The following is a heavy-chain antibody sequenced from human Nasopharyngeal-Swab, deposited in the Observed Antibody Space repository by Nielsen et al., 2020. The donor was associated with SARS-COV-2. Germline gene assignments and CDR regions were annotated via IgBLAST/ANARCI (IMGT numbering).Heavy chain of an antibody. V-gene: IGHV4-38-2*02. Sequence: SETLSLTCTVSGYSISSGYYWGWIRQPPGKGLEWIGSIYHSGRTYYNPSLKSRVTISVDTSKNQFSLKLSSVTAADTAVYYCAKTAGYSSGWLPTAPLDYWGQGTLVTVSS. D-gene: IGHD6-19*01. J-gene: IGHJ4*02. CDR1: GYSISSGYY. CDR2: IYHSGRT. CDR3: AKTAGYSSGWLPTAPLDY.